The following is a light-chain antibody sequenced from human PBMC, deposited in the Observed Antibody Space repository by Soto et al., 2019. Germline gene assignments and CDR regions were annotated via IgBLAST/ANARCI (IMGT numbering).Light chain of an antibody. CDR3: QQYHSSPWT. V-gene: IGKV3-15*01. CDR1: QSVSIN. J-gene: IGKJ1*01. Sequence: EIVMTQSPATLSVSPGERATLSCRASQSVSINLAWFQQKPGQAPRLLIYDASTRATGIPARFSGSGSGTDFTLTISRLEPEDFAVYYCQQYHSSPWTFGQGTKVDI. CDR2: DAS.